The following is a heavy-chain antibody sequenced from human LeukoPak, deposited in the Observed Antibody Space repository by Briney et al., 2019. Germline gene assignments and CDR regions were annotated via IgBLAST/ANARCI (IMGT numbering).Heavy chain of an antibody. D-gene: IGHD4-23*01. V-gene: IGHV1-18*01. CDR2: ISPSNGDT. CDR1: GYTFTNYG. Sequence: ASVKVSCKASGYTFTNYGITWVRRAPGQGLEWMGWISPSNGDTSYAQKVQDRVTMTTDTSTTTVYMELRSLGSDDTAIYYCVRDSGWELRHFFFDDWGQGTLVTVSS. CDR3: VRDSGWELRHFFFDD. J-gene: IGHJ4*02.